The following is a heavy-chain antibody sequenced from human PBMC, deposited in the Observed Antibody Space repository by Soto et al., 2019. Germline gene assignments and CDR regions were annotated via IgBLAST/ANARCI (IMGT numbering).Heavy chain of an antibody. CDR2: IYHSGST. D-gene: IGHD6-6*01. CDR1: GGSISSGGYS. V-gene: IGHV4-30-2*01. Sequence: SETLSLTCAVSGGSISSGGYSWSWIRQPPGKGLEWIGYIYHSGSTYYNPSPKSRVTISVDRSKNQFSLKLSSVTAADTAVYYCARDGYSSSSGFDYWGQGTLVTVSS. J-gene: IGHJ4*02. CDR3: ARDGYSSSSGFDY.